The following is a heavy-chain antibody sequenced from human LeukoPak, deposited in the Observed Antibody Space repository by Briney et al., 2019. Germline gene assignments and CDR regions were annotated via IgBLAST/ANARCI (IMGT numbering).Heavy chain of an antibody. CDR3: ARDLRGYCGDNCCSDAFDM. CDR2: VYYSGST. D-gene: IGHD2-21*02. V-gene: IGHV4-59*01. Sequence: PSETLSLTCTVSFLSIRIYYWIWVRQPPGKGLEWIGCVYYSGSTTYNPSLRGRVTISVDTSKNQFSLRLSSVTAADTAVYYCARDLRGYCGDNCCSDAFDMWGQGTMVTVSS. J-gene: IGHJ3*02. CDR1: FLSIRIYY.